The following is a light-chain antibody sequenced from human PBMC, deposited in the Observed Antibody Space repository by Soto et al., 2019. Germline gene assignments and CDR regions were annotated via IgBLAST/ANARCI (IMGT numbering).Light chain of an antibody. CDR2: GAS. V-gene: IGKV3-20*01. J-gene: IGKJ1*01. CDR1: QSFSSNY. Sequence: EIVLTQSPGTLSLSPGERATLSFRSSQSFSSNYITWYQQKPGQAPRRLIFGASSRATGIPDRFSGSGSGTDFTLTISRLEPEDFAVYYCQQYGSSPSTFGQGTKVDNK. CDR3: QQYGSSPST.